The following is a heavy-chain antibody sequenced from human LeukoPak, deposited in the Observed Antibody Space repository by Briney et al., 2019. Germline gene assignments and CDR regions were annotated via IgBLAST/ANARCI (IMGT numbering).Heavy chain of an antibody. Sequence: GGSLRLSCAASGFTFDDYAMHWLRQAPGKGLVGWSGPSWSSGSIGYADSVKGRFTISRDNAKNSLYLQMNSLRAEDTALYYCAKDDSGYYYVDGAFDIWGQGTMVTVSS. D-gene: IGHD3-22*01. CDR1: GFTFDDYA. J-gene: IGHJ3*02. V-gene: IGHV3-9*01. CDR3: AKDDSGYYYVDGAFDI. CDR2: PSWSSGSI.